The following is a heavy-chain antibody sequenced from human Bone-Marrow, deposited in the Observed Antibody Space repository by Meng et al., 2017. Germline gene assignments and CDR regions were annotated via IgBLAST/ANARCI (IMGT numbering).Heavy chain of an antibody. V-gene: IGHV4-39*07. CDR1: GGSISSSSYY. J-gene: IGHJ4*02. Sequence: SETLSLTCTVSGGSISSSSYYWGWIRQPPGKGLEWIGSIYYSGSTYYNPSLKSRVTISVDTSKNQFSLKLSSVTAADTAVYYCARERRDTAMGDYWGQGTLVTVSS. CDR2: IYYSGST. D-gene: IGHD5-18*01. CDR3: ARERRDTAMGDY.